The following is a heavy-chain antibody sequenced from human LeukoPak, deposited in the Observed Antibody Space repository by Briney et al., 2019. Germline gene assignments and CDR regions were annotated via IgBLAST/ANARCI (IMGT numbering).Heavy chain of an antibody. CDR3: ARDLVEMATIALDY. Sequence: RPSETLSLTCTVSGDTITSYYRSWIRQLAGKGLEWIGRIYTTGSTNYNPSLKSRVTMSVDTSKNQFSLKLSSVTAADTAVYYCARDLVEMATIALDYWGQGTLVTVSS. CDR2: IYTTGST. J-gene: IGHJ4*02. CDR1: GDTITSYY. V-gene: IGHV4-4*07. D-gene: IGHD5-24*01.